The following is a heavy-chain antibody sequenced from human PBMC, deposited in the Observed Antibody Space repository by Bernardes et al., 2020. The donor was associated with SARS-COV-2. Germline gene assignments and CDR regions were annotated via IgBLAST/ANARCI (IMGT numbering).Heavy chain of an antibody. J-gene: IGHJ6*02. CDR1: GGSISSYY. CDR2: IYYSGST. V-gene: IGHV4-59*01. D-gene: IGHD3-9*01. Sequence: LSLTCTVSGGSISSYYWSWIRQPPGKGLEWIGYIYYSGSTNYNPSLKSRVTISVDTSKNQFSLKLSSVTAADTAVYYCAREGARNYDILTGYTRPYYYYGMDVWGQGTTVTVSS. CDR3: AREGARNYDILTGYTRPYYYYGMDV.